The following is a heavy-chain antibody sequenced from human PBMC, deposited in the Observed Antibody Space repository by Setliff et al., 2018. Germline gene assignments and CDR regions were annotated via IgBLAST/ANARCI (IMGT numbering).Heavy chain of an antibody. CDR3: ARPTWGPDAFDI. Sequence: PSETLSLTCAVYGGSFSGYYWSWIRQPPGKGLEWIGEINHSGSTNYNPSLKSRVTISVDTSKNQFSLKLSSVTAADTAVYYCARPTWGPDAFDIWGQGTMVTVSS. CDR1: GGSFSGYY. V-gene: IGHV4-34*01. J-gene: IGHJ3*02. D-gene: IGHD3-16*01. CDR2: INHSGST.